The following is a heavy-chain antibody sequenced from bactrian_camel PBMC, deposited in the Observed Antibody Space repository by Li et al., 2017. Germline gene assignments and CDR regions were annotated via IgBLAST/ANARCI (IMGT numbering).Heavy chain of an antibody. J-gene: IGHJ6*01. CDR3: AADSAVLILGGAIKADDFTY. Sequence: QVQLVESGGGSVQPGGSLRVSCSVTTKNDACMAWLRQIPGKQLEAVASIDIDGITKYSNSVKGRFTISQDSAKKTLFLQMNSLKPEDTAMYYCAADSAVLILGGAIKADDFTYWGQGTQVTVS. CDR1: TKNDAC. V-gene: IGHV3S53*01. D-gene: IGHD3*01. CDR2: IDIDGIT.